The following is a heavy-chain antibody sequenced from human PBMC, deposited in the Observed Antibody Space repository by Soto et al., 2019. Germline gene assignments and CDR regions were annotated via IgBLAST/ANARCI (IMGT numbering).Heavy chain of an antibody. CDR2: IIPIFGTA. V-gene: IGHV1-69*01. Sequence: QVQLVQSGAEVKKPGSSVKVSCKASGGTFSSYAISWVRQAPGQGLEWMGGIIPIFGTANYAQKLQGRVTITAAESTSTAYMELSSLRSEDTVEYYCARIRYYDSSGYFDYWGQGTLVTVSS. CDR3: ARIRYYDSSGYFDY. D-gene: IGHD3-22*01. J-gene: IGHJ4*02. CDR1: GGTFSSYA.